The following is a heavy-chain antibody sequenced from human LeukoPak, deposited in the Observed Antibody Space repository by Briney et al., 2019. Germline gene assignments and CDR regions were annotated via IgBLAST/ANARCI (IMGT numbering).Heavy chain of an antibody. CDR3: ARVGVGATTGDY. Sequence: PSETLSLTCTVSGGSISSSSYYWGWIRQPPGKGLEWIGSIYHSGSTYYNPSLKSRVTISVDTSKNQFSLKLSSVTAADTAVYYCARVGVGATTGDYWGQGTLVTVSS. CDR1: GGSISSSSYY. J-gene: IGHJ4*02. V-gene: IGHV4-39*07. CDR2: IYHSGST. D-gene: IGHD1-26*01.